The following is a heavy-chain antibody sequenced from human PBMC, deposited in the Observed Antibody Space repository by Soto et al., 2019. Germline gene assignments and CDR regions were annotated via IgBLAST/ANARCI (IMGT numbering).Heavy chain of an antibody. J-gene: IGHJ6*02. D-gene: IGHD2-15*01. CDR2: IIPILGIA. CDR3: ARASGLYCSGGSCYSDYYYYGMDV. CDR1: GGTFSSYA. Sequence: GASVKVSCKASGGTFSSYAISWVRQAPGQGLEWMGGIIPILGIANYAQKFQGRVTITADKSTSTAYMELSSLRSEDTAVYYCARASGLYCSGGSCYSDYYYYGMDVWGQGTTVTVSS. V-gene: IGHV1-69*10.